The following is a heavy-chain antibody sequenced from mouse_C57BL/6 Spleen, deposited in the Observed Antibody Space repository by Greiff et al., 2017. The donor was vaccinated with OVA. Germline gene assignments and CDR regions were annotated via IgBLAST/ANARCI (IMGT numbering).Heavy chain of an antibody. V-gene: IGHV1-52*01. J-gene: IGHJ1*03. Sequence: QVQLQQSGAELVRPGSSVKLSCKASGYTFTSYWMHWVMQRPIQGLEWIGNIDPSDSETHSNQKFKDKATLTVDKSSSTAYMQIRSLTSEDSAVSCCERGGDWDIDVWGTGTTVTVSS. CDR3: ERGGDWDIDV. CDR2: IDPSDSET. CDR1: GYTFTSYW.